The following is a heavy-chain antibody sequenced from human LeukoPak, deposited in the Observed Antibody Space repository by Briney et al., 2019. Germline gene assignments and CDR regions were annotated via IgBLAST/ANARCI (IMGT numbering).Heavy chain of an antibody. CDR1: GYTFTSYY. J-gene: IGHJ4*02. V-gene: IGHV1-46*01. CDR2: IDPSTGST. CDR3: ARDLRFLEWLSPDY. D-gene: IGHD3-3*01. Sequence: GASVKVSCKASGYTFTSYYIFWVRQAPGQGLEWMGIIDPSTGSTSYSQKFQGRFTISRDNAKNSLYLQMNSLRAEDTAVYYCARDLRFLEWLSPDYWGQGTLVTVSS.